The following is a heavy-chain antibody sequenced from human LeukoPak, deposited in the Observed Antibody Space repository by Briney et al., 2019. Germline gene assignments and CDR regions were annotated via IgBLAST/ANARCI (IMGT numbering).Heavy chain of an antibody. CDR3: ARGLGYSGFDWAP. CDR2: IYHSGST. CDR1: GYSISSGYY. Sequence: SETLSLTCTVSGYSISSGYYWGWIRQPPGKGLEWIGSIYHSGSTYYNPSLKSRVTISVDTSKNQFSLNLTSVTAADAAVYYCARGLGYSGFDWAPWGQGTLVTVSS. D-gene: IGHD5-12*01. V-gene: IGHV4-38-2*02. J-gene: IGHJ5*02.